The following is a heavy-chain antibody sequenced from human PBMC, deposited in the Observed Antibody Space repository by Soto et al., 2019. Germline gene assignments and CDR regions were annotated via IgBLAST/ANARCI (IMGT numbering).Heavy chain of an antibody. Sequence: VQLVESGGGLIQPGGSLRLSCAASGFSVSNNHMTWVRQAAGKGLEWVSLIHGGGSTYYADSVKGRFTISRDNSKNTLYLQMDGLRAEDTAIYYCAGRLTTAASLDYWGQGTLVTVSS. CDR1: GFSVSNNH. D-gene: IGHD3-16*01. CDR2: IHGGGST. J-gene: IGHJ4*02. CDR3: AGRLTTAASLDY. V-gene: IGHV3-53*01.